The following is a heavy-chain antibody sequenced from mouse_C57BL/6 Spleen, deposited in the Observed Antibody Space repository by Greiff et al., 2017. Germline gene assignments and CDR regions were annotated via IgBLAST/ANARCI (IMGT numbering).Heavy chain of an antibody. CDR2: IYPGDGDT. Sequence: QVQLQQSGPELVKPGASVKISCKASGYAFSSSWMNWVKQRPGKGLEWIGRIYPGDGDTNYNGKFKGKATLTADKSSSTASMHLSSLTSADSAVYFCARSTTVVATSFDYWGQGTTLTVSS. CDR1: GYAFSSSW. CDR3: ARSTTVVATSFDY. J-gene: IGHJ2*01. V-gene: IGHV1-82*01. D-gene: IGHD1-1*01.